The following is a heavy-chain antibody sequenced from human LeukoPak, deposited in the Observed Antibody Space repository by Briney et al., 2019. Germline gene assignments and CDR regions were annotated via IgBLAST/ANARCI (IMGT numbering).Heavy chain of an antibody. Sequence: SETLSLTCTVSGGSISSSSYYWGWIRQPPGKGLEWIGSIYYSGSTYYNPSLKSRVTISVDTSKNQFSLKLSSVTAADTAVYYCARDNIVVVAATKAYYFDYWGQGTLVTVSS. CDR2: IYYSGST. V-gene: IGHV4-39*07. CDR3: ARDNIVVVAATKAYYFDY. CDR1: GGSISSSSYY. J-gene: IGHJ4*02. D-gene: IGHD2-15*01.